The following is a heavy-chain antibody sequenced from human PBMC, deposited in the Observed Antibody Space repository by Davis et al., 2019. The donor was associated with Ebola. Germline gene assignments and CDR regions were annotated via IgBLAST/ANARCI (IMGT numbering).Heavy chain of an antibody. CDR2: INPSGGST. J-gene: IGHJ4*02. V-gene: IGHV1-46*01. CDR1: GYTFTSYY. CDR3: ARIKWGFSYVDY. D-gene: IGHD5-18*01. Sequence: ASVKVSCKASGYTFTSYYMHWVRQAPGQGLEWMGIINPSGGSTSYAQKFQGRVTMTRDTSISTAYMELSRLRSDDTAVYYCARIKWGFSYVDYWGQGIPVTVSS.